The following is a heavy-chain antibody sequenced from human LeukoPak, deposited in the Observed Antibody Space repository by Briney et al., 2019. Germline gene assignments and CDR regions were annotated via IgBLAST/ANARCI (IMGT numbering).Heavy chain of an antibody. J-gene: IGHJ5*02. D-gene: IGHD2-21*02. CDR3: TTDPRLAYCGGDCYS. CDR2: IISRTDGGTI. V-gene: IGHV3-15*07. CDR1: GFTFSNAW. Sequence: GGSLRLSCAVSGFTFSNAWMNWVRQAPGKGLEWVGRIISRTDGGTIDYAAPVKGRFTIPRDDSKNTLYLQMNSLKIEDTAIYYCTTDPRLAYCGGDCYSWGQGTLVTVSS.